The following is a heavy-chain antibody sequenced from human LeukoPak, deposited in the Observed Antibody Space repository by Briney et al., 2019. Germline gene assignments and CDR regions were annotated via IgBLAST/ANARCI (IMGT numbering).Heavy chain of an antibody. J-gene: IGHJ4*02. Sequence: GGSLRLSCTTSGFAFDDFAMSWVRQPAGKGLEWVGFIRRRAYGGAAEYAASVKGRFIIPRDDSKGIAYLQMNSLKTEDTAVYYCSRNGLVDFDYWGQGSRVIVSP. CDR2: IRRRAYGGAA. V-gene: IGHV3-49*04. CDR1: GFAFDDFA. CDR3: SRNGLVDFDY.